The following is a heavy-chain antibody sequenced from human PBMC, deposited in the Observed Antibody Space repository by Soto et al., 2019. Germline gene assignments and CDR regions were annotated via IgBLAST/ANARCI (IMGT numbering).Heavy chain of an antibody. CDR3: ARDREAWNWLDT. Sequence: ASVKVSCKASGGTFNNYPITWVRQAPGEGLEWMGGSIPIYGTANYAQKFQGRVTISVDESTSTAYMELSSLRSEDTAVYYCARDREAWNWLDTWGQGTLVTVSS. CDR1: GGTFNNYP. J-gene: IGHJ5*02. CDR2: SIPIYGTA. V-gene: IGHV1-69*13.